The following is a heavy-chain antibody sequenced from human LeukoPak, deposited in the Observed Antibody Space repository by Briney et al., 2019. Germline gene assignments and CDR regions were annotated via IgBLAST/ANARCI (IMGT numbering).Heavy chain of an antibody. CDR2: ISWNSGII. D-gene: IGHD3-10*01. V-gene: IGHV3-9*01. Sequence: GRSLRLSCAASGFTFDIYAMHWVRQAPGKGLEWVSGISWNSGIIDYADSVKGLFTISRDNAKNSLSLQMNSLRAEDTALYYCAKALPMAPFDYWGQGTLVTVSS. CDR3: AKALPMAPFDY. CDR1: GFTFDIYA. J-gene: IGHJ4*02.